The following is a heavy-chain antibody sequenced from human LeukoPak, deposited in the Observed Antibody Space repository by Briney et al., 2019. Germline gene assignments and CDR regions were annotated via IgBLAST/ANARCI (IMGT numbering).Heavy chain of an antibody. V-gene: IGHV1-69*01. D-gene: IGHD5-18*01. CDR2: LIPVFDTG. Sequence: ASVKVSCKASGGSFSTNAISWVRQAPGQGLEWMGALIPVFDTGTYSQKFQDRLTITADQSTSTVYMELSSLTSEDTAVYYCTRDLGYGNGGNYWGQGTWSPSPQ. CDR3: TRDLGYGNGGNY. CDR1: GGSFSTNA. J-gene: IGHJ4*02.